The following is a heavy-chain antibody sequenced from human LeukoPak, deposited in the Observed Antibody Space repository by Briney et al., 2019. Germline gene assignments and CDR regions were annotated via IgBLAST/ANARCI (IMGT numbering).Heavy chain of an antibody. D-gene: IGHD2-8*01. CDR2: VDHTGST. CDR1: GGSITMYY. Sequence: PSETLSLTCTVSGGSITMYYWTWIRQPPGKGLEWIGYVDHTGSTNFNPSLNGRVSISRDTSKNLFSLRLRSVTAADTAVYYCVRADYNGGNPGSFDIWGRGTMVTVSS. CDR3: VRADYNGGNPGSFDI. V-gene: IGHV4-59*01. J-gene: IGHJ3*02.